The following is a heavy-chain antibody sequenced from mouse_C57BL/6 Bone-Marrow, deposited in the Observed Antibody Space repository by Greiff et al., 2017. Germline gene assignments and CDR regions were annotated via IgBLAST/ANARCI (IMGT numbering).Heavy chain of an antibody. CDR2: IHPNSGST. J-gene: IGHJ4*01. CDR3: ASRITPYYYAMDY. Sequence: QVHVKQPGAELVKPGASVKLSCKASGYIFTSYWMHWVKQRPGQGLEWIGMIHPNSGSTNYNEKFKSKATLTVDKSSSTAYMQISSLTSEDSAVYYCASRITPYYYAMDYWGQGTSVTVSS. D-gene: IGHD1-1*01. V-gene: IGHV1-64*01. CDR1: GYIFTSYW.